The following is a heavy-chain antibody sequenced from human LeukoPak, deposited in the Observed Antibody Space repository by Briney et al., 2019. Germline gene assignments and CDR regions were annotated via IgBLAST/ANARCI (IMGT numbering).Heavy chain of an antibody. V-gene: IGHV4-38-2*02. CDR2: IYHSGST. CDR3: ASYYDSSGYTAFFDY. Sequence: SETLSLTCTVSGYSISSGYYWGWIRQPPGKGLEWIGSIYHSGSTHYNPSLKSRVTISVDTSKNQFSLKLSSVTAADTAVYYCASYYDSSGYTAFFDYWGQGTLVTVSS. CDR1: GYSISSGYY. D-gene: IGHD3-22*01. J-gene: IGHJ4*02.